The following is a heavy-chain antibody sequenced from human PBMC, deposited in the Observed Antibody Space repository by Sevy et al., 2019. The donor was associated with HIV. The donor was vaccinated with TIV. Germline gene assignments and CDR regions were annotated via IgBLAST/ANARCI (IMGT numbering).Heavy chain of an antibody. CDR3: ARARLDYEFWSGSYFSRAPWGYKYYAMDV. J-gene: IGHJ6*02. V-gene: IGHV1-8*01. CDR2: MNPNNGNT. CDR1: GYSFTNFD. D-gene: IGHD3-3*01. Sequence: GESLKISCKAAGYSFTNFDINWVRQATGQGLEWMGWMNPNNGNTHYAQKFQRRVTMTRSSSANTAYMELSSLTSEDTAIYYCARARLDYEFWSGSYFSRAPWGYKYYAMDVWGQGTTVTVSS.